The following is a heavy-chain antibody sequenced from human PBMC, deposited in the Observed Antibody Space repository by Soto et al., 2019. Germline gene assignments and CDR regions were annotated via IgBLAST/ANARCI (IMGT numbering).Heavy chain of an antibody. CDR1: GGSISSSSYY. CDR3: ARQIDIVVVPAATGWFDP. V-gene: IGHV4-39*01. CDR2: IYYSGST. Sequence: QLQLQESGPGLVKPSETLSLTCTVPGGSISSSSYYWGWIRQPPGKGLEWIGSIYYSGSTYYNPSLKSRVTISVDTSKNQFSLKLSSVTAADTAVYYCARQIDIVVVPAATGWFDPWGQGTLVTVSS. J-gene: IGHJ5*02. D-gene: IGHD2-2*01.